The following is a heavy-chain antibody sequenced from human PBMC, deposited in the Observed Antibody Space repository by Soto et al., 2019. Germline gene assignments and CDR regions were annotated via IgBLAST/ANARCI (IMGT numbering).Heavy chain of an antibody. J-gene: IGHJ6*02. Sequence: QVQLVESGGGVVQPGRSLRLSCAASGFTFSNYGMHWVRQAPGKGLEWVAVILNDGSNRYHADSVKDRFTISRDNSKNTLYLQMNSLRAKDTAVYYCARDDEYSGNGMDVWGQGTPVTVS. CDR1: GFTFSNYG. D-gene: IGHD3-10*01. V-gene: IGHV3-33*01. CDR2: ILNDGSNR. CDR3: ARDDEYSGNGMDV.